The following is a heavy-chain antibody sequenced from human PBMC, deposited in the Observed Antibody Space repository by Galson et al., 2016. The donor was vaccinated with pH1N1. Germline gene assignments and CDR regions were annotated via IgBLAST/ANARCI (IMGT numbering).Heavy chain of an antibody. CDR3: ATGLLAAAGTFDY. Sequence: SLRLSCAASGFTFSRHAMHWVRQAPGKGLQWVAVISYGGSNKYYADSWKGRFTISRDNSNNTLYLQMNSLRAEDTAVYYCATGLLAAAGTFDYWGQGTLVTVSS. D-gene: IGHD6-13*01. J-gene: IGHJ4*02. V-gene: IGHV3-30*04. CDR2: ISYGGSNK. CDR1: GFTFSRHA.